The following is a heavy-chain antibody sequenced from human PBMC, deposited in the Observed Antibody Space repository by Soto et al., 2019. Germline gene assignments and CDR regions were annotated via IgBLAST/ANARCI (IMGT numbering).Heavy chain of an antibody. Sequence: EVQLVESGGGLVKPGGSLRLSCAASGFTFSNYAMNWVRQAPGKGLEWVASVGSTSTYIYYADSVKGRFTISRDNAKNSVYLQMNSLRAEDTAVYYCARDVSSDAFDIWGQGTVVTVSS. V-gene: IGHV3-21*01. CDR3: ARDVSSDAFDI. CDR1: GFTFSNYA. CDR2: VGSTSTYI. D-gene: IGHD6-6*01. J-gene: IGHJ3*02.